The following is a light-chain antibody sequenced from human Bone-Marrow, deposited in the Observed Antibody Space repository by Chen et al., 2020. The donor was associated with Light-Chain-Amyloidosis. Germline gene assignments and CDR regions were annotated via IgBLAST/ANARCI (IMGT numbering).Light chain of an antibody. J-gene: IGLJ3*02. CDR2: DDS. CDR1: NIGSTS. CDR3: QVWDRSSDRPV. Sequence: SYVLTQPSSVSVAPGQTATIACGGNNIGSTSVHWYQRTPGKAPLLVGYDDSDRPSGIPERLSGANSGNTATLTIRRVEAGDEADYYCQVWDRSSDRPVFGGGSQLTVL. V-gene: IGLV3-21*02.